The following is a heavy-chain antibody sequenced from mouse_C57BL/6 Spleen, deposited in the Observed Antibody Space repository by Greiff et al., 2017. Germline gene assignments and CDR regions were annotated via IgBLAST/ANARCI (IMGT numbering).Heavy chain of an antibody. CDR2: IYPGDGAT. CDR1: GYAFSSSW. V-gene: IGHV1-82*01. D-gene: IGHD2-13*01. J-gene: IGHJ3*01. CDR3: AREEVTCFAY. Sequence: VQLQQSGPELVKPGASVKISCKASGYAFSSSWMNWVKQRPGKGLEWIGRIYPGDGATTYNGKFKGKATLTADKSSSTAYMQLSSLTSEDSAGYFGAREEVTCFAYWGQGTLVTVSA.